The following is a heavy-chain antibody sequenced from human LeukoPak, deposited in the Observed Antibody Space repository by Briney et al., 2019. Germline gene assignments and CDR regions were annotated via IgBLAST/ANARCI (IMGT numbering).Heavy chain of an antibody. V-gene: IGHV3-30*18. J-gene: IGHJ5*02. Sequence: GGSLRLSRAASGFTFSSYGMHWVRQAPGKGLEWVAVISYDGSNKYYADSVKGRFTISRDNSKNTLYLQMNSLRAEDTAVYYCAKDWQQLTYNWFDPWGQGTLVTVSS. CDR3: AKDWQQLTYNWFDP. CDR2: ISYDGSNK. D-gene: IGHD6-13*01. CDR1: GFTFSSYG.